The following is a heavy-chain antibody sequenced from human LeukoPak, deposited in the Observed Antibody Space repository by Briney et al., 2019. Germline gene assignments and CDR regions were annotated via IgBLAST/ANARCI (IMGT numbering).Heavy chain of an antibody. V-gene: IGHV7-4-1*02. J-gene: IGHJ6*03. D-gene: IGHD2-15*01. CDR2: INTNTGNP. CDR1: GYTFTSYA. Sequence: ASVKVSCKGSGYTFTSYAMNWVRQAPGQGLEWMGWINTNTGNPTYAQGFTGRFVFSLDTSVSTAYLQISSLKAEDTAVYYCARDRGCGSGGSCYLGYYYYYMDVWGKGTTVTVSS. CDR3: ARDRGCGSGGSCYLGYYYYYMDV.